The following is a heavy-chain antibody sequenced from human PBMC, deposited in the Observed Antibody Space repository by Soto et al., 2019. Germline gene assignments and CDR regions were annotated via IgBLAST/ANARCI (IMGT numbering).Heavy chain of an antibody. D-gene: IGHD2-2*01. CDR1: GGSISVGVYY. V-gene: IGHV4-31*03. J-gene: IGHJ4*02. CDR3: ERIGNPDASLYFDY. Sequence: QVQLQESGPGLVKTSQTLSLTCTVSGGSISVGVYYWNWIRQLPGKGPEWIGYTYHTGSTYYNPSLESRVTISVDPSKNQFSLRLSSVTAADTAVYYCERIGNPDASLYFDYWGQGTLVTVSS. CDR2: TYHTGST.